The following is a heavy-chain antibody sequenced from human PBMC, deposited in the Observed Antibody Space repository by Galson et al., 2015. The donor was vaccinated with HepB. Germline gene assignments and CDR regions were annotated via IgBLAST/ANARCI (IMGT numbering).Heavy chain of an antibody. J-gene: IGHJ4*02. D-gene: IGHD3-22*01. CDR1: GFRFKNYA. CDR2: IVGSGVGT. Sequence: SLRLSCAASGFRFKNYAMNWVRQAPGKGLERVSGIVGSGVGTYYADSVKGRFTISRDNSKNTLWLQLRSLRAEDTAVYYCAKRGLDDGSGYYGEWGQGTLVTVSS. CDR3: AKRGLDDGSGYYGE. V-gene: IGHV3-23*01.